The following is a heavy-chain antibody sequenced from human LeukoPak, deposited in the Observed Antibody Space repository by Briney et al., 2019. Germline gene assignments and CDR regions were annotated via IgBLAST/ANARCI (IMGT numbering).Heavy chain of an antibody. J-gene: IGHJ3*02. CDR2: ISYDGSNK. D-gene: IGHD2-15*01. V-gene: IGHV3-30*18. CDR3: AKDWPRGGSNDAFDI. CDR1: GFTFSSYG. Sequence: QSGGSLRLSCAASGFTFSSYGMHWVRQAPGKGLEWVAVISYDGSNKYYADSVKGRFTISRDNSKNTLYLQMNSLRAEDTAVYYCAKDWPRGGSNDAFDIWGQGTMVTVSS.